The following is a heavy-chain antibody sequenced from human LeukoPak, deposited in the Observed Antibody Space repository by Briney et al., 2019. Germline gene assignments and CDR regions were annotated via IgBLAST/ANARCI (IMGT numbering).Heavy chain of an antibody. CDR2: MSYDGTDK. CDR3: ARDRTTVTVFDY. J-gene: IGHJ4*02. D-gene: IGHD4-17*01. Sequence: GGSLRLSCAASGLTFSSYGMHWVRQAPGKGLEWVAVMSYDGTDKYYADSVKGRFTISRDISKNTLYLQMNSLRGDDTAVYYCARDRTTVTVFDYWGQGTLVTVSS. V-gene: IGHV3-30*03. CDR1: GLTFSSYG.